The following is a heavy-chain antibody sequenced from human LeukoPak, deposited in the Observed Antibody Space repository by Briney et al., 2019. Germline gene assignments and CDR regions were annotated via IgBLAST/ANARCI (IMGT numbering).Heavy chain of an antibody. V-gene: IGHV4-39*01. J-gene: IGHJ4*02. Sequence: PSETLSLTCTVSGGSISSSSYYWGWIRQPPGKGLEWIGSIYYSGSTYYNPSLKSRVTISVDTSKNQFSLKLSSVTAADTAAYYCARHDPTRDFDYWGQGTLVTVSS. CDR3: ARHDPTRDFDY. CDR1: GGSISSSSYY. CDR2: IYYSGST. D-gene: IGHD5-12*01.